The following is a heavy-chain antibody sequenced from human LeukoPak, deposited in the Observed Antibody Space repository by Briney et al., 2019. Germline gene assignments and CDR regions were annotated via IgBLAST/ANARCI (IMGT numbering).Heavy chain of an antibody. J-gene: IGHJ4*02. CDR1: GFTFSSYS. Sequence: PGGSLRLSCAASGFTFSSYSMNWVRQAPGKGLEWVSYISSSSTIYYADSLKGRFTISRDNAKNSLYLQMNSLRDEDTAVYYCAREVVVVTAPHYFDYWGQGTLVTVSS. CDR3: AREVVVVTAPHYFDY. V-gene: IGHV3-48*02. CDR2: ISSSSTI. D-gene: IGHD2-21*02.